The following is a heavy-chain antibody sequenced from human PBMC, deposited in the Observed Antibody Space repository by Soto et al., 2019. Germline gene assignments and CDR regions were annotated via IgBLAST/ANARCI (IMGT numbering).Heavy chain of an antibody. CDR2: IYPGDSDT. V-gene: IGHV5-51*01. D-gene: IGHD2-2*01. Sequence: GASLIISCKSSGYSFISYFIGWVRPTARKGLEWMRIIYPGDSDTQYSPSFQAQVTISADKFSNTAYLNWGGLKASDTSMYYCARRSLCRTNSSCYFESWGQGTLVTVSS. J-gene: IGHJ4*02. CDR1: GYSFISYF. CDR3: ARRSLCRTNSSCYFES.